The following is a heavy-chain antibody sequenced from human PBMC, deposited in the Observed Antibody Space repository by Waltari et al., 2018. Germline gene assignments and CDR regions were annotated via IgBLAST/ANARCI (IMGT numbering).Heavy chain of an antibody. V-gene: IGHV4-31*03. J-gene: IGHJ4*02. Sequence: QVQLQESGPGLVKPSQTLSLTCTVSGGSISSGGYYWSWIRPHPGKGLEWIGYIYYSGSTYYNPSLKGRVTISVDTSKNQFSLKLSSVTAADTAVYYCARLHYGSGSESGGFDYWGQGTLVTVSS. CDR3: ARLHYGSGSESGGFDY. CDR2: IYYSGST. D-gene: IGHD3-10*01. CDR1: GGSISSGGYY.